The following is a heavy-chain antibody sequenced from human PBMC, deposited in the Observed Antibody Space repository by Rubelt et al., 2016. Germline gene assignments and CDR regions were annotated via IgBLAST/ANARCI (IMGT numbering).Heavy chain of an antibody. D-gene: IGHD3-10*01. J-gene: IGHJ5*02. CDR2: INHSGST. CDR3: ARGGRYYGSGSYQRHNWFDP. CDR1: GGSFSGYY. Sequence: QVQLQQWGAGLLKPSETLSLTCAVYGGSFSGYYWSWIRQPPGKGLEWIGDINHSGSTNYNPSLKSRVTISVDASTNQFSLKRSSVTAADTAVYYCARGGRYYGSGSYQRHNWFDPWGQGTLVTVSS. V-gene: IGHV4-34*01.